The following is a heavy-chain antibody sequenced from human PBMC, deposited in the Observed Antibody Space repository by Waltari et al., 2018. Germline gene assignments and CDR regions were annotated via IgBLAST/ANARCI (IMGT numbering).Heavy chain of an antibody. J-gene: IGHJ4*02. Sequence: EVQLLESGGDLVQPGGSLRVSCAASGFSFSDSAMSWVRQAPGKGVEGGSSFSGTGGSTYYAASGKGRFTISRDNSKHMLYLQMNSLRGEDTAVYYCAKKGGFWRGYNYGSVDYWGQGILVTVSS. CDR3: AKKGGFWRGYNYGSVDY. CDR1: GFSFSDSA. CDR2: FSGTGGST. D-gene: IGHD3-10*01. V-gene: IGHV3-23*01.